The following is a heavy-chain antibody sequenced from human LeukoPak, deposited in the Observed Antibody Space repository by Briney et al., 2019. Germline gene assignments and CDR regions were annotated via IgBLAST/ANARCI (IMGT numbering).Heavy chain of an antibody. V-gene: IGHV3-53*01. J-gene: IGHJ4*02. D-gene: IGHD3-9*01. CDR1: GFSVSSNY. CDR3: AKDLRLRYFTY. Sequence: PGGSLRLSCAASGFSVSSNYMSWVRQGPGKGLEWVSVIYSGDNTDYADSVRGRFTISRDNSKNTLYLQMNSLRAEDTAVYHCAKDLRLRYFTYWGQGTLVTVSS. CDR2: IYSGDNT.